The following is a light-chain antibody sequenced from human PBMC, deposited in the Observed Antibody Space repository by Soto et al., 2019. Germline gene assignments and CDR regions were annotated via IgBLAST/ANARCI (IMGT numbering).Light chain of an antibody. CDR3: QQYDNSIT. Sequence: EIVLTQSPDTVSLSPGETATLSCRASQSVNSNYLAWYQQKPGQAPRLLIYGASSRATGIPDRFSGSGSGTDFSLTISRLEPEDFAVFYCQQYDNSITFGQGTRQEIE. V-gene: IGKV3-20*01. CDR2: GAS. J-gene: IGKJ5*01. CDR1: QSVNSNY.